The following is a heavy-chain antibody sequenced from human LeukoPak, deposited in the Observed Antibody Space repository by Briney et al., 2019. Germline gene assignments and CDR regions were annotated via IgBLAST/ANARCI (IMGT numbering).Heavy chain of an antibody. J-gene: IGHJ4*02. V-gene: IGHV5-51*01. CDR3: ARRQSITMVRGVIITGYYFDY. D-gene: IGHD3-10*01. Sequence: GESLKISCKGSGYSFTSYWIGWVRQMPGKGREWMGIIYPGDSDTRYSPSFQGQVTISSDKSISTAYLQWSSRKASDTAMYYCARRQSITMVRGVIITGYYFDYWGQGTLVTVSS. CDR1: GYSFTSYW. CDR2: IYPGDSDT.